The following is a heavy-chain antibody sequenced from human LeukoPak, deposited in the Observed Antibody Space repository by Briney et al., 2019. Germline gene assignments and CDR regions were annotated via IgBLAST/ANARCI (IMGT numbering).Heavy chain of an antibody. J-gene: IGHJ6*02. Sequence: PSETLSLTCAVYGGSFSGYYWSWIRQPPGKGLEWIGEINHSGSTNYNPSLKSRVTISVDTSKNQFSLKLSSVTAADTAVYYCASDSGSSYYYYYGMDVWGQGTTVTASS. V-gene: IGHV4-34*01. D-gene: IGHD6-13*01. CDR1: GGSFSGYY. CDR2: INHSGST. CDR3: ASDSGSSYYYYYGMDV.